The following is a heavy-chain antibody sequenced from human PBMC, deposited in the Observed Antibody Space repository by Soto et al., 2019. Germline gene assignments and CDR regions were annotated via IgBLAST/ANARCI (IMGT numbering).Heavy chain of an antibody. V-gene: IGHV3-33*01. Sequence: QVQLVESGGGVVQPGRSLRLSCAASGFTFSSYGMHWVRQAPGKGLEWAAVIWYDGSNKYYADSVKGRFTISRDNSKNTLYLQMNSLRAEDTAVYYCARDTFGGHYYYYYYGMDVWGQGTTVTVSS. D-gene: IGHD3-10*01. J-gene: IGHJ6*02. CDR3: ARDTFGGHYYYYYYGMDV. CDR1: GFTFSSYG. CDR2: IWYDGSNK.